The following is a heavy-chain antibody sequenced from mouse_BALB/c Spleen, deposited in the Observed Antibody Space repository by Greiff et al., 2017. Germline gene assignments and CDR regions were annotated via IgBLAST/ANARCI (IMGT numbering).Heavy chain of an antibody. CDR2: ISSGSSTI. D-gene: IGHD2-1*01. CDR1: GFTFSSFG. CDR3: ARSDGNPFAY. J-gene: IGHJ3*01. Sequence: EVKVVESGGGLVQPGGSRKLSCAASGFTFSSFGMHWVRQAPEKGLEWVAYISSGSSTIYYADTVKGRFTISRDNPKNTLFLQMTSLRSEDTAMYYCARSDGNPFAYWGQGTLVTVSA. V-gene: IGHV5-17*02.